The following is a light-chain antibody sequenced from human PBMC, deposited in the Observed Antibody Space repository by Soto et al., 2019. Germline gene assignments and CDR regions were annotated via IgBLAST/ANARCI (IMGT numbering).Light chain of an antibody. CDR3: QQYNNWPRT. CDR2: GAS. Sequence: IVMTQSPGTLSVSPGERATLSCRASQSVNSNLAWYQQKPGQAPRLLIYGASTRATGIPARFSGSGSGTEFTLTISSLQSEDFAVYYCQQYNNWPRTFGQGTKVDIK. J-gene: IGKJ1*01. CDR1: QSVNSN. V-gene: IGKV3-15*01.